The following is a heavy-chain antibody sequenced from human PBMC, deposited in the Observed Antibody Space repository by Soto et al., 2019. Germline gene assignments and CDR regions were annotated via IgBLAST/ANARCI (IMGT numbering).Heavy chain of an antibody. CDR1: GYTFTSYG. V-gene: IGHV1-18*01. CDR3: ARDSAPMTTVTPNAFDI. CDR2: ISAYNGNT. Sequence: ASVKVSCKASGYTFTSYGISWVRQAPGQGLEWMGWISAYNGNTNYAQKLQGRVTMTTDTSTSTAYMELRSLRSDDTAVYYYARDSAPMTTVTPNAFDIWGQGTMVTVSS. J-gene: IGHJ3*02. D-gene: IGHD4-17*01.